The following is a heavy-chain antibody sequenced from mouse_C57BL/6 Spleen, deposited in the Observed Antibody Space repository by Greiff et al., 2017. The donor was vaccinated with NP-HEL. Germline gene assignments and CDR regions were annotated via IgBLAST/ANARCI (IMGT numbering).Heavy chain of an antibody. D-gene: IGHD2-4*01. V-gene: IGHV1-82*01. CDR3: EREGSEYERDYAMDY. CDR2: IYPGDGDT. J-gene: IGHJ4*01. Sequence: VKLQQSGPELVKPGASVKISCKASGYAFSSSWMNWVKQRPGKGLEWIGLIYPGDGDTNYNGKFKGKATLTVDKSSSTAYMQLSSLTSEDSEVSFCEREGSEYERDYAMDYWGQGTSVTVSS. CDR1: GYAFSSSW.